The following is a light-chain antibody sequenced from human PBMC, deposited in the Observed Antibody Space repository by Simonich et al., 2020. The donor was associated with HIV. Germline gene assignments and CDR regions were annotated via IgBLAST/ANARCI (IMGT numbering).Light chain of an antibody. Sequence: EIVMTQSPAPLSVSPGERATLSCRASQSVSSNLAWYQQKPGQAPRLLIYGASTRATGIPARFSGSGSGTEFTLTIGNMQSEDFAVYYCQQYDNWPPWTFGQGTKVEIK. CDR3: QQYDNWPPWT. CDR2: GAS. J-gene: IGKJ1*01. CDR1: QSVSSN. V-gene: IGKV3-15*01.